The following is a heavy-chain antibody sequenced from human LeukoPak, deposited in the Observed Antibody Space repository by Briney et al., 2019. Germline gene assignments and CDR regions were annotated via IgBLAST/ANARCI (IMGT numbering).Heavy chain of an antibody. V-gene: IGHV1-18*01. J-gene: IGHJ4*02. CDR2: ISAYNGNT. Sequence: GASVTVSCKASGYTFTSYGINWVRQAPGQGLEWMGWISAYNGNTHYAQKLQGRVTMTTDTSTSTAYMELKSLRSDDTAVYYCAREDIRLWLDLSYWGGGALVTVSS. D-gene: IGHD5-18*01. CDR3: AREDIRLWLDLSY. CDR1: GYTFTSYG.